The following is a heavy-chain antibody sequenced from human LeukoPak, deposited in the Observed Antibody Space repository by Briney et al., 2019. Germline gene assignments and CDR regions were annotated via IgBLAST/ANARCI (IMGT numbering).Heavy chain of an antibody. Sequence: GGSLRLSCAASGFTVSSNYMSWVRQAPGKGLEWVSVIYSGGTTYYADSVKSRSTISRDNSKHTLYLQMNSLRVEDTAVYYCARARILDVWGQGTTVTVSS. CDR3: ARARILDV. J-gene: IGHJ6*02. D-gene: IGHD3-10*01. CDR1: GFTVSSNY. V-gene: IGHV3-53*01. CDR2: IYSGGTT.